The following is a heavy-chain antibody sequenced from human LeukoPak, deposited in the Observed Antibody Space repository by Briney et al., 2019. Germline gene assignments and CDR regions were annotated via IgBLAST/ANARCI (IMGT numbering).Heavy chain of an antibody. V-gene: IGHV3-21*01. J-gene: IGHJ4*02. CDR1: RFTFSSYS. Sequence: PGGSLRLSCAASRFTFSSYSMNWVRQAPGKGLEWVSSISSSSSYIYYADSVKGRFTISRDNAKNSLYLQMNSLRAEDTAVYYCARAGSSSWDYFDYWGQGTLVTVSS. D-gene: IGHD6-13*01. CDR3: ARAGSSSWDYFDY. CDR2: ISSSSSYI.